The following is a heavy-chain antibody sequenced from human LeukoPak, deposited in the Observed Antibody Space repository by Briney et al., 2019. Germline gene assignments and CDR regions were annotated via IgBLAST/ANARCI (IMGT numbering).Heavy chain of an antibody. CDR1: GGSISSGSYY. J-gene: IGHJ6*02. Sequence: SETLSLTCTVSGGSISSGSYYWNWIRQPAGKGLEWIGRIYTSGSTNYNPSLKSRVTISVDTSKNQFSLKLSSVTAADTAVYYCATDNYYHYGMDVWGQGTTVTVSS. V-gene: IGHV4-61*02. CDR2: IYTSGST. CDR3: ATDNYYHYGMDV.